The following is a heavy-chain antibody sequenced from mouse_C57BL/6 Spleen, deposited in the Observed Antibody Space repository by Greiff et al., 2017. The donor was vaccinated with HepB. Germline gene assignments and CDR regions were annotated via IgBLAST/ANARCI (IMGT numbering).Heavy chain of an antibody. J-gene: IGHJ3*01. D-gene: IGHD2-4*01. CDR1: GFTFSSYA. CDR2: ISDGGSYT. CDR3: ARAGYYDYDVAY. V-gene: IGHV5-4*01. Sequence: EVQRVESGGGLVKPGGSLKLSCAASGFTFSSYAMSWVRQTPEKRLEWVATISDGGSYTYYPDNVKGRFTISRDNAKNNLYLQMSHLKSEDTAMYYCARAGYYDYDVAYWGQGTLVTVPA.